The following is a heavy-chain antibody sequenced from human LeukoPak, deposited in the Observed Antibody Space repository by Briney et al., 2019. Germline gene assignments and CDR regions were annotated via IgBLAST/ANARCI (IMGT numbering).Heavy chain of an antibody. CDR3: ARSGNYDILTGYFFGYYYYYMDV. D-gene: IGHD3-9*01. CDR2: IYPSGGST. CDR1: GYTFTSYY. Sequence: SVKVSCKASGYTFTSYYMHWVRQAPGQGLEWMGIIYPSGGSTRYAQKFQGRVTMTRDTSTSTVYMELSSLRSEDTAVYYCARSGNYDILTGYFFGYYYYYMDVWGKGTTVTISS. V-gene: IGHV1-46*01. J-gene: IGHJ6*03.